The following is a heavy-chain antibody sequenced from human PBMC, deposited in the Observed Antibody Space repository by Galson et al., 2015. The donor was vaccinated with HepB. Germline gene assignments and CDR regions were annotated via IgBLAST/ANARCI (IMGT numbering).Heavy chain of an antibody. CDR1: GYTFSSYS. J-gene: IGHJ5*02. CDR3: ARGALVAVVDATQNNWFDP. Sequence: SVKVSCKASGYTFSSYSITWVRQAPGQGLEWMGWINAYNRNTNYARQLQGRVTMTTDTSTSTAYVELRSLRSDDTAVYYCARGALVAVVDATQNNWFDPWGQGTLVTVSS. V-gene: IGHV1-18*01. CDR2: INAYNRNT. D-gene: IGHD2-15*01.